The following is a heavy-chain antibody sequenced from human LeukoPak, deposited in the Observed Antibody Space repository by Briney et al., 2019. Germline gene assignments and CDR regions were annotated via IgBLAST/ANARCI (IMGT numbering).Heavy chain of an antibody. Sequence: SVKVSCKASGGTFSSYAISWVRQAPGQGLEWMGGIIPIFGTANYAQKFQGRVTITADESTSTAYTELSSLGSEDTAVYYCARDRGSYDSSGYYRDVWGKGTTVTVSS. CDR1: GGTFSSYA. J-gene: IGHJ6*03. V-gene: IGHV1-69*13. D-gene: IGHD1-26*01. CDR2: IIPIFGTA. CDR3: ARDRGSYDSSGYYRDV.